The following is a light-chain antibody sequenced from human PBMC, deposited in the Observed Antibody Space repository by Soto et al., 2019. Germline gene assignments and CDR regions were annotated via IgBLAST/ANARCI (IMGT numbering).Light chain of an antibody. Sequence: DIRMTQSPSSLSASVGDRVTITCQASQDINNYLNWYQQKPGKAPKLLIYDASNLETGVPSRFSGSGSGTDFTFTFSSLQPEDIATYYCQQFDSLPLTFGPGTKVNIK. CDR3: QQFDSLPLT. CDR1: QDINNY. J-gene: IGKJ3*01. V-gene: IGKV1-33*01. CDR2: DAS.